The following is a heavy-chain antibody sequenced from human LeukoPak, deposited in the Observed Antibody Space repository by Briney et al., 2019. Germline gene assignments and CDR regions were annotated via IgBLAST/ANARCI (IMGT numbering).Heavy chain of an antibody. CDR1: GFTFSNAW. Sequence: PGGSLRLSCAGSGFTFSNAWMTWVRQAPGKGLEWVGRIKTKDDGGTIDYAAPVEGRFTISRDDSKSTLYLQMNSLKTEYTAVYYCSTLGYCSRIIGRSRNFIDVCGKGTSVTVSS. J-gene: IGHJ6*03. CDR2: IKTKDDGGTI. D-gene: IGHD2-2*01. V-gene: IGHV3-15*01. CDR3: STLGYCSRIIGRSRNFIDV.